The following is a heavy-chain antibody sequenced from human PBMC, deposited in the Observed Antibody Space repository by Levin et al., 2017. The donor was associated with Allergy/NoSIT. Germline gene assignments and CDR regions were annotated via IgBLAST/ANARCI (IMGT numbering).Heavy chain of an antibody. J-gene: IGHJ6*02. CDR1: GGSFSGYY. CDR3: ARGRSGYGDYHAYYGMDV. V-gene: IGHV4-34*01. D-gene: IGHD4-17*01. Sequence: SETLSLTCAVYGGSFSGYYWSWIRQPPGKGLEWIGEINHSGSTNYNPSLKSRVTISVDTSKNQFSLKLSSVTAADTAVYYCARGRSGYGDYHAYYGMDVWGQGTTVTVSS. CDR2: INHSGST.